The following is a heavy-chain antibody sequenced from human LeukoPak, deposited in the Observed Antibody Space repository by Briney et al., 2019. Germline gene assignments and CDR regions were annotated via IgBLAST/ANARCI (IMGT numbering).Heavy chain of an antibody. D-gene: IGHD1-7*01. CDR1: GFTFSSYS. CDR3: AREPYNWNYINYFDY. CDR2: ISSNGYST. J-gene: IGHJ4*02. Sequence: GGSLRLSCAASGFTFSSYSMNWVRQAPGKGLEYVSAISSNGYSTYYANSVKGRFTISRDNSKNTLHLQMGSLRAEDMAVYYCAREPYNWNYINYFDYWGQGTLVTVSS. V-gene: IGHV3-64*01.